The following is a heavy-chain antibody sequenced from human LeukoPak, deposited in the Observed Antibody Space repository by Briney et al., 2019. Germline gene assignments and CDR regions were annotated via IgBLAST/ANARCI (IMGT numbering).Heavy chain of an antibody. V-gene: IGHV1-2*02. CDR1: GYTFTGYY. CDR3: ARDIVMVTYWFDP. J-gene: IGHJ5*02. Sequence: ASVKVSCKASGYTFTGYYMHWVRQAPGQGLEWMGWINPNSGGTNYAQKFQGRVTMTRDTSISTAYMVLSRLRSDDTAVYYCARDIVMVTYWFDPWGQGTLVTVSS. D-gene: IGHD5-18*01. CDR2: INPNSGGT.